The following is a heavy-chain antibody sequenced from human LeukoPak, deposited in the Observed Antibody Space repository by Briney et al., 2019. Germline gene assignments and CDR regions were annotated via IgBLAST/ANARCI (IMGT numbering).Heavy chain of an antibody. V-gene: IGHV4-34*01. CDR3: IGYCSSTSCYGNYYYGMDV. CDR2: INHSGST. CDR1: GGSFSGYY. J-gene: IGHJ6*02. Sequence: PSETLSLTCAVYGGSFSGYYWSWIRQPPGKGLEWIGEINHSGSTNYNPSLKSRVTISVDTSKNQFPLKLSSVTAADTAVYYCIGYCSSTSCYGNYYYGMDVWGQGTTVTVSS. D-gene: IGHD2-2*01.